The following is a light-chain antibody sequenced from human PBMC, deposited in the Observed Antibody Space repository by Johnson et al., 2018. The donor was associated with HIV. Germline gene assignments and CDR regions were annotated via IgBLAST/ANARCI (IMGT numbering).Light chain of an antibody. V-gene: IGLV1-51*02. Sequence: QSVLTQPPSVSATQGQKVTISCPGSSSNIENNYVSWYQQLPGTAPKLLIYENNKRPSGIPDRFSGSKSGTSATLGITGLQAGDEADYYCGTWHSALSGGGVFGTGTMVTVL. CDR1: SSNIENNY. CDR3: GTWHSALSGGGV. J-gene: IGLJ1*01. CDR2: ENN.